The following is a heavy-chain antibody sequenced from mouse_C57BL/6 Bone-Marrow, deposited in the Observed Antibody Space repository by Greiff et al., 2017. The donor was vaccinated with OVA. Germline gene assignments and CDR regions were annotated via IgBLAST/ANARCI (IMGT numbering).Heavy chain of an antibody. J-gene: IGHJ2*01. CDR2: IYPRDGGT. V-gene: IGHV1-78*01. D-gene: IGHD1-1*01. CDR3: ARSHYYYGSRGDY. CDR1: GYTFTDHS. Sequence: VQLQESDAELVKPGASVKISCKASGYTFTDHSIHWMKQRPEQGLEWIGYIYPRDGGTKYNEKFKGKATLTADKSSSTAYMQLNSLTSEDSAVYFCARSHYYYGSRGDYWGQGTTLTVSS.